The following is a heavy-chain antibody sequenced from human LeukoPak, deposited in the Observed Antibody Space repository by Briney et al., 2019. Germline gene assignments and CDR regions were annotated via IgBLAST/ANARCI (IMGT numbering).Heavy chain of an antibody. CDR1: GFTISNYW. J-gene: IGHJ4*02. Sequence: GGSLRLSCAVSGFTISNYWMSWVRQAPGKGLEWVATIKQDGSAEFYVDSVKGRFTISRDSAKNSLYLQMNSLRDDDTAVYYCARNLFDYWGQGTLVAVSS. V-gene: IGHV3-7*01. CDR2: IKQDGSAE. D-gene: IGHD1-14*01. CDR3: ARNLFDY.